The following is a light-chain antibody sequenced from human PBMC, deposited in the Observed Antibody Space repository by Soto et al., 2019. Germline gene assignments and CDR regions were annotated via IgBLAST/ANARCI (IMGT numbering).Light chain of an antibody. CDR3: QHYGSSPPVT. Sequence: EIVLTQSPGTLSLSPGERATLSCRASQSVSSSYLAWYQQKPGQAPRLLIYGSSSRATGIPDRLSGSGSGTNFTITISRLEPEDFAVYYCQHYGSSPPVTFGQGTRLEIK. CDR2: GSS. V-gene: IGKV3-20*01. J-gene: IGKJ5*01. CDR1: QSVSSSY.